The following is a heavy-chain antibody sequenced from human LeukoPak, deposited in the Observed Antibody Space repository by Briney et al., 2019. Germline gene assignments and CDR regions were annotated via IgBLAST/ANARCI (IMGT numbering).Heavy chain of an antibody. V-gene: IGHV3-74*01. CDR2: INSDGSST. CDR1: GFTFSSYW. CDR3: ARMQLRYYDSRSSFDY. J-gene: IGHJ4*02. Sequence: HAGGSLRLSCAASGFTFSSYWMHWVRQAPGKGLVWVSRINSDGSSTSYADSVKGRFTISRDNAKNTLYLQMNSLRAEDTAVYYCARMQLRYYDSRSSFDYWGQGTLVTVSS. D-gene: IGHD3-22*01.